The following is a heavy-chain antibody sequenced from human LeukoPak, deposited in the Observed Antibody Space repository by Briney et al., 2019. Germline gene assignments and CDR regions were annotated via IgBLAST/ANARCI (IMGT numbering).Heavy chain of an antibody. V-gene: IGHV3-7*01. CDR3: ARAEWGVEAPANFDY. CDR1: GFTFSSYW. D-gene: IGHD3-10*01. CDR2: IKQDGSEK. J-gene: IGHJ4*02. Sequence: GGSLRLSCAAAGFTFSSYWMSWVRQAPGKGLEWVANIKQDGSEKYYVDSVKGRFTISRDNAKNSLYLQMNSLRAEDTAVYYCARAEWGVEAPANFDYWGQGTLVTVSS.